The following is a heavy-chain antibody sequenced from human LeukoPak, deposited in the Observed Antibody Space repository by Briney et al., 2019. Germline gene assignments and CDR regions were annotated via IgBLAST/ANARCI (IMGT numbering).Heavy chain of an antibody. CDR2: IYPGDSDT. CDR3: ARPLHSDTWREYYFDY. V-gene: IGHV5-51*01. J-gene: IGHJ4*02. D-gene: IGHD1-1*01. Sequence: GESLKISCEGSGYSFNTYWIAWVRQMPGKGLEWMGIIYPGDSDTRYSPSFQGQVTISADKSINTAYLQWRSLKASDTAMYYCARPLHSDTWREYYFDYWGQGTLVTVSS. CDR1: GYSFNTYW.